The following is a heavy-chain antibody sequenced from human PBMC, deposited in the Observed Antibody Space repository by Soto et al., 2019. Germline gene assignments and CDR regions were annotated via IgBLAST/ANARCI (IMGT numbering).Heavy chain of an antibody. CDR1: GGSFSGYY. CDR2: INHSGST. D-gene: IGHD1-1*01. J-gene: IGHJ6*02. CDR3: ATLGGTTGTFNYYYYGMDV. V-gene: IGHV4-34*01. Sequence: SETLSLTCAVYGGSFSGYYWSWIRQPPGKGLEWIGEINHSGSTNYNPSLKSRVTISVDTSKNQFSLKLSSVTAADTAVYYCATLGGTTGTFNYYYYGMDVWGQGTTVT.